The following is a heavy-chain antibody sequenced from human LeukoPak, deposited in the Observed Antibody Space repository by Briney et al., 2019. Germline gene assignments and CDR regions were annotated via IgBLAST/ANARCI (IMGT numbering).Heavy chain of an antibody. CDR3: AKGMDSSGYFPYFDY. V-gene: IGHV3-9*03. D-gene: IGHD3-22*01. J-gene: IGHJ4*02. CDR2: ISWNSGNI. CDR1: GFMFDDSA. Sequence: GGSLRLSCAASGFMFDDSAMHWVRQAPGKGLEWVSGISWNSGNIDYADSVKGRFTISRDNAKNSLYLQMNSLRAEDMALYYCAKGMDSSGYFPYFDYWGQGTLATVSS.